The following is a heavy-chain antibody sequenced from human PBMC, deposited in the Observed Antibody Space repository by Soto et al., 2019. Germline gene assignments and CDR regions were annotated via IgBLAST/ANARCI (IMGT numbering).Heavy chain of an antibody. CDR3: ARDSPIGSTFSVYEAIDY. CDR1: GGTFSNDI. D-gene: IGHD5-12*01. Sequence: QVQLVQSGAEVKKPGSSVKVSCKTSGGTFSNDIITWVRQAPGQGLEWMGRIIPLLDIANYAQKFQGRVTITADKSTSTAYMEMNSLRSEDTAVYYCARDSPIGSTFSVYEAIDYWGQGTLVTVSS. J-gene: IGHJ4*02. V-gene: IGHV1-69*08. CDR2: IIPLLDIA.